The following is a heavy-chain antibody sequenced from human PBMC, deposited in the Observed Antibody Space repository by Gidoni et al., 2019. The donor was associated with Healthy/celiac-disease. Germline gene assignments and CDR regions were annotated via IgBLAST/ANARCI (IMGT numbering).Heavy chain of an antibody. V-gene: IGHV3-21*01. CDR1: GFTFSSYS. J-gene: IGHJ6*02. D-gene: IGHD3-10*01. Sequence: EVQLVESGGGLVKPGGSLRLSCAASGFTFSSYSLHRVRQTPGKGLEWVSSISSSSSYIYYADSVKGRFTISRDNAKNSLYLQMNSLRAEDTAVYYCARSGLWFGELPRDYYYGMDVWGQGTTVTVSS. CDR3: ARSGLWFGELPRDYYYGMDV. CDR2: ISSSSSYI.